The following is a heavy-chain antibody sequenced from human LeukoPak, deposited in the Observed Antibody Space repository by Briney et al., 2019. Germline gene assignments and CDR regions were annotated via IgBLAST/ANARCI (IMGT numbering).Heavy chain of an antibody. V-gene: IGHV4-61*02. J-gene: IGHJ5*02. D-gene: IGHD3-10*01. CDR2: IYTSGST. CDR3: ARGLLWFGELFPNWFDP. CDR1: GVSISSGSYY. Sequence: SETLSLTCTVSGVSISSGSYYWSWIRQPAGKGLEWIGRIYTSGSTNYNPSLKSRVTISVDTSKNQFSLKLSSVTAADTAVYYCARGLLWFGELFPNWFDPWGQGTLVTVSS.